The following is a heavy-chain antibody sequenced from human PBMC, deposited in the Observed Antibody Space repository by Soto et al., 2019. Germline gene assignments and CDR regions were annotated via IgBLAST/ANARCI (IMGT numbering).Heavy chain of an antibody. Sequence: QLLLQESGPGLVKPSETLSLTCTVSGGSIISSDYYWGWIRQPPGKGLEWNGSISYTGRTYYNPSLRSVVTISVDTSNNQFPLKLSSVTAADTSDYYCARHGDHQTMAGNVDFWYQGTLVTVSS. D-gene: IGHD6-19*01. V-gene: IGHV4-39*01. J-gene: IGHJ4*02. CDR3: ARHGDHQTMAGNVDF. CDR2: ISYTGRT. CDR1: GGSIISSDYY.